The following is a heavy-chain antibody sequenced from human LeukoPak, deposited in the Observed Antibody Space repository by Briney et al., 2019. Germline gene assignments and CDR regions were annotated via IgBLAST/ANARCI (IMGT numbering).Heavy chain of an antibody. Sequence: GGSLRLSCAASGFTFSSSWMSWVRQAPGKGLEWVTNIKPDGSEKYYVDSVKGRFTISRDNSKNTLFLQMNSLRAEDTAIYYCAKDSYSHNGIFDALDIWGQGTMVTVSS. CDR3: AKDSYSHNGIFDALDI. V-gene: IGHV3-7*03. J-gene: IGHJ3*02. D-gene: IGHD2-8*01. CDR1: GFTFSSSW. CDR2: IKPDGSEK.